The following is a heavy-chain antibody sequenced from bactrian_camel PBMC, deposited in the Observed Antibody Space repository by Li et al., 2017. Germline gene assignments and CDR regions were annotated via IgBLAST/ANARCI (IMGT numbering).Heavy chain of an antibody. V-gene: IGHV3S40*01. CDR2: INSGGGST. Sequence: VQLVESGGGLVQPGGSLRLSCAVSGFTLSSYAMFWVRQAPGKGLEWVSAINSGGGSTYYADSVKGRFTISRDVAKSTAYLQLNSLKTEDTAMYYCAGFRERARPGQGTQVTVS. D-gene: IGHD6*01. J-gene: IGHJ4*01. CDR1: GFTLSSYA.